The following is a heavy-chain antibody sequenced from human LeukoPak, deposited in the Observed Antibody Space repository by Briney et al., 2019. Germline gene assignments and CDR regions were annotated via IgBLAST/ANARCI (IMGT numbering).Heavy chain of an antibody. Sequence: GGSLRLSCAASGFTFSSYKMTWVRQAPGKGLEWVSYISGSGSTIYYADSVKGRFTISRDNSKNSLYLQMNSLRAEDTAVYYCARSYDPNGYSPILFNSWGRGTLVTVAS. CDR2: ISGSGSTI. CDR3: ARSYDPNGYSPILFNS. J-gene: IGHJ4*02. V-gene: IGHV3-48*01. D-gene: IGHD3-22*01. CDR1: GFTFSSYK.